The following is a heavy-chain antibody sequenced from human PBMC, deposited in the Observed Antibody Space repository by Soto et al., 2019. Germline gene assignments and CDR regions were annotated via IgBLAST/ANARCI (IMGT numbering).Heavy chain of an antibody. CDR3: TSSRREYCSGGSCYKYRAFDI. J-gene: IGHJ3*02. D-gene: IGHD2-15*01. Sequence: SQTLSLTCAISGDSVSSNSAAWNWIRQSPSRGLEWLGRTYYRSKWYNDYAVSVKSRITINPDTSKNQFSLQLNSVTPEDTAVYYCTSSRREYCSGGSCYKYRAFDIWGQGTMVTVSS. CDR2: TYYRSKWYN. CDR1: GDSVSSNSAA. V-gene: IGHV6-1*01.